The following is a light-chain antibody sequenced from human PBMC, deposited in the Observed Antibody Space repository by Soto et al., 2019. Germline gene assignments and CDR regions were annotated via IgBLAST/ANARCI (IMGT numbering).Light chain of an antibody. V-gene: IGLV3-21*02. CDR1: NIGSKS. CDR2: DDS. CDR3: HVWDDSDHYV. J-gene: IGLJ1*01. Sequence: SYELTQPPSVSVAPGQTAIITCGEKNIGSKSVHWYQQKPGQGPVLVVYDDSDRPSLIPERFSGSKSGKVATLTISRVEAGDEADYYCHVWDDSDHYVFGSGTKLTVL.